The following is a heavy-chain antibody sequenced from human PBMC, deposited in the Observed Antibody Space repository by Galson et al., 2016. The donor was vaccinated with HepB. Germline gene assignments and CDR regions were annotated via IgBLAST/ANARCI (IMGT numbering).Heavy chain of an antibody. CDR1: GFTFGRYW. CDR2: VKSRLDGGTT. V-gene: IGHV3-15*01. J-gene: IGHJ4*02. CDR3: SPLPTGQQPYYFDY. D-gene: IGHD6-13*01. Sequence: SLRLSCAVSGFTFGRYWMSWVRQAPVKGLEWVGRVKSRLDGGTTDYAAPVKDRFTISRDDSKNTLYLQMNRLRIEDTAVDYCSPLPTGQQPYYFDYWGQGTLVTVSS.